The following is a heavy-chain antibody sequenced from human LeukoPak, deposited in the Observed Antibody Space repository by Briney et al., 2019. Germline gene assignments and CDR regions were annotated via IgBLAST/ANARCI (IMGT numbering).Heavy chain of an antibody. J-gene: IGHJ4*02. D-gene: IGHD3-16*02. V-gene: IGHV4-34*01. CDR2: INHSGST. Sequence: PSETLSLTCAVYGGSFSGYYWSWIRQPPGKGLEWIGEINHSGSTNYNPSLKSRVTISVDTSKNQFPLKLSSVTAADTAVYYCARGRNDYVWGSYRRYFDYWGQGTLVTVSS. CDR3: ARGRNDYVWGSYRRYFDY. CDR1: GGSFSGYY.